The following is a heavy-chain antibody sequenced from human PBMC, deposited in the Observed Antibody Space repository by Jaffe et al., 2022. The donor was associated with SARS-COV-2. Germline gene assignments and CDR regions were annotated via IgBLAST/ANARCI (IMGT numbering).Heavy chain of an antibody. V-gene: IGHV3-30-3*01. CDR3: ARDRAYGDYFGDDAFDI. CDR2: ISYDGSNK. CDR1: GFTFSSYA. J-gene: IGHJ3*02. Sequence: QVQLVESGGGVVQPGRSLRLSCAASGFTFSSYAMHWVRQAPGKGLEWVAVISYDGSNKYYADSVKGRFTISRDNSKNTLYLQMNSLRAEDTAVYYCARDRAYGDYFGDDAFDIWGQGTMVTVSS. D-gene: IGHD4-17*01.